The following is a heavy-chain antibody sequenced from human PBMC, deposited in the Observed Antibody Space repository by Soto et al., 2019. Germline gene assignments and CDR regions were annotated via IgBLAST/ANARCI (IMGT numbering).Heavy chain of an antibody. D-gene: IGHD5-12*01. V-gene: IGHV4-4*02. CDR2: IYHSGTT. Sequence: QVQLQVSGPGLVKPSGTLSLTCAVSGGSISRSTWWSWVRQPPGQGLEWIGEIYHSGTTNYNPSLTSRVTISVDKPNDQFSLNLTSVTAADTAVYYGARLRGYTGYDAPDGCGQGILVTVSS. CDR3: ARLRGYTGYDAPDG. J-gene: IGHJ4*02. CDR1: GGSISRSTW.